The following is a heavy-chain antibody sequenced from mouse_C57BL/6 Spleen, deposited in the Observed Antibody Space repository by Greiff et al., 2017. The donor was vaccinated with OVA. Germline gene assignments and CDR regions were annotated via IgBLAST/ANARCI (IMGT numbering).Heavy chain of an antibody. CDR1: GYTFTSYW. J-gene: IGHJ4*01. V-gene: IGHV1-61*01. CDR3: ARNDDYDKGGAYAMDY. Sequence: QVQLQQPGAELVRPGSSVKLSCKASGYTFTSYWMDWVKQRPGQGLEWIGNIYPSDSETHYNQKFKDKDTLTVDKSSSTAYMQLSSLTSEDSAVYYCARNDDYDKGGAYAMDYWGQGTSVTVSS. CDR2: IYPSDSET. D-gene: IGHD2-4*01.